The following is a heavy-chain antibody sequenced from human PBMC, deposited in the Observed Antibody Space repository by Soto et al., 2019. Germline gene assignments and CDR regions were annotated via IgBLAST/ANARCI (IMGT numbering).Heavy chain of an antibody. D-gene: IGHD3-22*01. CDR2: IYYSGST. V-gene: IGHV4-59*01. CDR1: GGSINSYY. CDR3: ARYYFDSSGYYYGYYFDY. Sequence: SETLSLTCTVSGGSINSYYWSWIRQPPGKGLEWIGYIYYSGSTNYNPSPKSRVTISVDTSKNQFSLKLSSVTAADTAVHYCARYYFDSSGYYYGYYFDYWGQGTLVTVSS. J-gene: IGHJ4*02.